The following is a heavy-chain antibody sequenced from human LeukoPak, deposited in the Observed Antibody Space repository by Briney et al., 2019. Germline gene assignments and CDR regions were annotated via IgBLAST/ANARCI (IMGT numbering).Heavy chain of an antibody. CDR2: IYTSGST. V-gene: IGHV4-4*07. CDR3: ARVDYYDSSGYYIHDAFDI. Sequence: PSETLSLTCTVSGGSISTYYWGWIRQPAGKGLEWIGRIYTSGSTNYNPSLKSRVTMSVDTSKNQFSLKLSSVTAADTAVYYCARVDYYDSSGYYIHDAFDIWGQGTMVTVSS. D-gene: IGHD3-22*01. J-gene: IGHJ3*02. CDR1: GGSISTYY.